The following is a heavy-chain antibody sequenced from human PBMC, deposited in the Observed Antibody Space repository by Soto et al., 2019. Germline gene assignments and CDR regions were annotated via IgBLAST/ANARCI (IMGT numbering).Heavy chain of an antibody. J-gene: IGHJ5*02. D-gene: IGHD2-21*02. CDR1: GYTFISYD. Sequence: ASVKVSCKASGYTFISYDINWVRQATGQGLEWMGWMNPTNGDTGYAQKFQGRVTMTRDISISTAYMELSSLRSEDTAVYYCGRGRTAGQPYWLDPWGQGTLVTVSS. CDR3: GRGRTAGQPYWLDP. V-gene: IGHV1-8*01. CDR2: MNPTNGDT.